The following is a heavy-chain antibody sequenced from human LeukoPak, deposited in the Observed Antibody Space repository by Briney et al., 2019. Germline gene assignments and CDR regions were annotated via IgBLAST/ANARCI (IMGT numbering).Heavy chain of an antibody. D-gene: IGHD2-15*01. V-gene: IGHV4-61*02. J-gene: IGHJ4*02. CDR2: IYTSGST. Sequence: SETLSLTCTVSGRSISSGSYYWSWIRQPAGKGLERIQRIYTSGSTNYNPSLKSRVTISVDTSKNQFSLKLSSVTAADTAAYYCARIPEYCSGGSCYYPFDYWGQGTLVTVSS. CDR1: GRSISSGSYY. CDR3: ARIPEYCSGGSCYYPFDY.